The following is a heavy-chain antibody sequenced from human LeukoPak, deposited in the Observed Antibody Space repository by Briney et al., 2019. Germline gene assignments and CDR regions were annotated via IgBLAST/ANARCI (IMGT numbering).Heavy chain of an antibody. V-gene: IGHV1-46*01. D-gene: IGHD6-19*01. CDR3: ARDHVAGYFDY. J-gene: IGHJ4*02. CDR1: GYTFTSYY. CDR2: INPSGGST. Sequence: GASVKVSCKASGYTFTSYYMHWVRQAPGQGLEWMGIINPSGGSTSYAQKFQGRVTMTRDTSTSTVYVELSSLRSEDTAVYYCARDHVAGYFDYWGQGTLVTVSS.